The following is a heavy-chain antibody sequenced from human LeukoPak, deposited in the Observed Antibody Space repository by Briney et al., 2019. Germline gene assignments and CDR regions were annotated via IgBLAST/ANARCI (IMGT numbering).Heavy chain of an antibody. CDR3: ARHAKAYGSSCDY. J-gene: IGHJ4*02. CDR2: IDPSDSYT. D-gene: IGHD6-13*01. Sequence: GESLKISCKGAGYSFTTYWISWVRQMPGKGLEWMGRIDPSDSYTNYSPSFQGHVTISADKSFSTAYLQWTSLKASDTAMYYCARHAKAYGSSCDYWGQGTLVTVSS. V-gene: IGHV5-10-1*01. CDR1: GYSFTTYW.